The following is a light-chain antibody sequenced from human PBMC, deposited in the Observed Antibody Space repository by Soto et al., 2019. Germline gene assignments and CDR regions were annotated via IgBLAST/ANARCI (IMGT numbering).Light chain of an antibody. J-gene: IGKJ2*01. CDR3: QQRYNWPPT. Sequence: EIVLSQSPAILSLSPGDRATLSCRATQTVSSFLAWYQQKPGQAPRLLIYDTSNRVTGVPASFSASGSGTDFTLTISSREPEDFAVYFCQQRYNWPPTSGQGTKPEIK. CDR1: QTVSSF. CDR2: DTS. V-gene: IGKV3-11*01.